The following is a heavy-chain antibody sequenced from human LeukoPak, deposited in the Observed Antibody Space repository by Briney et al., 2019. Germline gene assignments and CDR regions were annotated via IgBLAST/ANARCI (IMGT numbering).Heavy chain of an antibody. CDR3: ATGSASDRRNTYDYFDY. J-gene: IGHJ4*02. CDR1: GFTFSTYA. D-gene: IGHD5-12*01. CDR2: ISSTTGAT. V-gene: IGHV3-23*01. Sequence: GGSLRLSCATSGFTFSTYAMTWVRQAPGKGLEWVSAISSTTGATFYADSVRGRFTISRDNSKNTLYLEMNSLTADDTAVYFCATGSASDRRNTYDYFDYWGQGTLVSVSS.